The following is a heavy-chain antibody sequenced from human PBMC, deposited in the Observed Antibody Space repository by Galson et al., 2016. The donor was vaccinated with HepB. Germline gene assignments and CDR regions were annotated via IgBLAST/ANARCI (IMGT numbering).Heavy chain of an antibody. CDR3: ARDRGVSIAVAGTTPFGY. D-gene: IGHD6-19*01. CDR2: IWDDASKK. V-gene: IGHV3-33*01. J-gene: IGHJ4*02. CDR1: GFTFTNYG. Sequence: SLRLSCAASGFTFTNYGMHWVRQAPGKGLEWVAVIWDDASKKYYVDSVKGRFTISRDNSKNTLFLQMSSLRVEDTAVYYCARDRGVSIAVAGTTPFGYWGQGTLVTVSS.